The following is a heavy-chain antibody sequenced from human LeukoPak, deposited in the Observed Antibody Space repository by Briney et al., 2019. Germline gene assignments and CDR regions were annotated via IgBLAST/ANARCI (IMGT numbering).Heavy chain of an antibody. Sequence: SGGSLRLSCAASGFDLSTYLMDWVRQAPGKGLEWVGHIKNDGSETYYLDSLKGRFSISRDNTNNALYLQMNSLRVEDTAVYYCVKNDGWFHLAQWGQGTLVTVSS. D-gene: IGHD6-19*01. CDR3: VKNDGWFHLAQ. J-gene: IGHJ4*02. CDR1: GFDLSTYL. V-gene: IGHV3-7*03. CDR2: IKNDGSET.